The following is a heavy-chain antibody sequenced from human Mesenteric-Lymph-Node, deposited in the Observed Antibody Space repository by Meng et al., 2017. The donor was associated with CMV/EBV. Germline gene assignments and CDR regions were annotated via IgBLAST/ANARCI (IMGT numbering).Heavy chain of an antibody. V-gene: IGHV3-13*01. Sequence: GESLKISCAASGFTFSSYDMHRVRQATGKGLEWVSAIGTAGDTYYPGSVKGRFTISRENAKNSLYLQMNSLRAGDTAVYYCARGGGLWFGELYGMDVWGQGTTVTVSS. CDR3: ARGGGLWFGELYGMDV. CDR1: GFTFSSYD. D-gene: IGHD3-10*01. J-gene: IGHJ6*02. CDR2: IGTAGDT.